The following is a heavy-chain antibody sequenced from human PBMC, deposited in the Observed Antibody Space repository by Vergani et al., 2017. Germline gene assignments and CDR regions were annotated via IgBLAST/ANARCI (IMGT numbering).Heavy chain of an antibody. J-gene: IGHJ5*02. CDR3: ATAADCSSTSCYLTQYWFDP. V-gene: IGHV1-24*01. CDR2: FDPEDGET. CDR1: GYTLTELS. D-gene: IGHD2-2*01. Sequence: QVPLVQSGAEVKKPGASVKVSCKVSGYTLTELSMQWVRQAPGQGLEWMGGFDPEDGETIYAQKFQGRVTMTEDTSTDTAYMELSSLRSEDTAGYYCATAADCSSTSCYLTQYWFDPWGQGTLVTVSS.